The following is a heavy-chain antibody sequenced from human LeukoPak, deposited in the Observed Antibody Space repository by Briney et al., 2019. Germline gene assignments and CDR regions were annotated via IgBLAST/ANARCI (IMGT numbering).Heavy chain of an antibody. V-gene: IGHV3-74*01. D-gene: IGHD6-19*01. J-gene: IGHJ4*02. CDR1: GFTFSSYW. CDR3: ARDMVAGGPDY. Sequence: GGSLRLSCAASGFTFSSYWMHWVRHPPGKRLVWVSRINSDGITTSYAASVKGRFTISRDNAKNTLYLQMNSLRAEDTAVYYRARDMVAGGPDYWGQGTLVTVSS. CDR2: INSDGITT.